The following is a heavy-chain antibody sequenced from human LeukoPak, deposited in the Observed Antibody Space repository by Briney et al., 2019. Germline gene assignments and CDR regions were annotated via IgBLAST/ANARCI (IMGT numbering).Heavy chain of an antibody. V-gene: IGHV3-30*02. CDR3: AKPRGSGIDGVY. Sequence: GGSLRLSCAASQFTFSTYGMHWVRQAPGKGLEWVAFIWYDGSIKYYADSVKGRFTISRDNSKNTLYLQINSLRAEDTAVYYCAKPRGSGIDGVYWGQGTLVTVSS. CDR2: IWYDGSIK. D-gene: IGHD3-10*01. J-gene: IGHJ4*02. CDR1: QFTFSTYG.